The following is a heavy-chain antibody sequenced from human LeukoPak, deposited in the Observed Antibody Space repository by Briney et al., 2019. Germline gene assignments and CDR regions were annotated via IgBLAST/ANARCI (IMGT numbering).Heavy chain of an antibody. Sequence: PGGSLRLSCAASGFTFRSYWMSWVRQAPGKGLEWVANIKEDGSEKYYVDSMKGRFTISRDSAKNSLYLQMNSLRVEDTAVYYCARDHNYGSDYWGQGTLVTVSS. V-gene: IGHV3-7*03. J-gene: IGHJ4*02. CDR2: IKEDGSEK. CDR3: ARDHNYGSDY. D-gene: IGHD5-18*01. CDR1: GFTFRSYW.